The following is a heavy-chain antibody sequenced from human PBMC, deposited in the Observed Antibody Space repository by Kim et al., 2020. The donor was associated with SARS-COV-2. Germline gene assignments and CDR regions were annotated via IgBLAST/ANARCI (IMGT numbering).Heavy chain of an antibody. CDR1: GGSFSGYY. CDR3: ARGRITMVRGVIIANVFDY. Sequence: SETLSLTCAVYGGSFSGYYWSWIRQPPGKGLEWIGEINHSGSTNYNPSLKSRVTISVDTSKNQFSLKLSSVTAADTAGYYCARGRITMVRGVIIANVFDYGGQGTLVTVSS. CDR2: INHSGST. J-gene: IGHJ4*02. D-gene: IGHD3-10*01. V-gene: IGHV4-34*01.